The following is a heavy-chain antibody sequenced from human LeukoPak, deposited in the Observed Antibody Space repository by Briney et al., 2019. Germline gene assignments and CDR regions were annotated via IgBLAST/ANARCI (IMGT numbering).Heavy chain of an antibody. CDR2: IIPILGIA. D-gene: IGHD3-10*01. Sequence: ASVKVSCKASGGTFSSYAISWVRQAPGQGLEWMGRIIPILGIANYAQKFQGRVTITADKSTSTAYMELSSLRSEDTAVYYCARDFGTMVRGATLTNWFDPWGQGTLVTVSS. CDR3: ARDFGTMVRGATLTNWFDP. V-gene: IGHV1-69*04. CDR1: GGTFSSYA. J-gene: IGHJ5*02.